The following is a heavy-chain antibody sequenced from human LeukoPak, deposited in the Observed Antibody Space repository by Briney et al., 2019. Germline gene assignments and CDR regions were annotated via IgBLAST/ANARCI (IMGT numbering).Heavy chain of an antibody. V-gene: IGHV4-34*01. J-gene: IGHJ5*02. CDR2: INHSGST. CDR3: AREKIAYYDNSGRGWFDP. Sequence: ASETLSLTCAVYGGSFSGYYWSWIRQPPGKGLEWIGEINHSGSTNYNPSLKSRVTISVDTSKNQFSLKLSSVTAADTAVYYCAREKIAYYDNSGRGWFDPWGQGTLVTVSS. D-gene: IGHD3-22*01. CDR1: GGSFSGYY.